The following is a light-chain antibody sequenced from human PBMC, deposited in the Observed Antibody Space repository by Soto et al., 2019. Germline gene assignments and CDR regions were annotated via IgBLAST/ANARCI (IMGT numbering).Light chain of an antibody. J-gene: IGKJ4*01. CDR3: LQHHSYPLT. Sequence: DNQMTQSPSSLYASVGDRVTITCRASQGIRNALGWYQQKPGKAPKRLIYAASSLQSGIPSRFSGSGSGTEFTRTLSSLQPEEFATYYCLQHHSYPLTFGGGTKVEIK. V-gene: IGKV1-17*01. CDR2: AAS. CDR1: QGIRNA.